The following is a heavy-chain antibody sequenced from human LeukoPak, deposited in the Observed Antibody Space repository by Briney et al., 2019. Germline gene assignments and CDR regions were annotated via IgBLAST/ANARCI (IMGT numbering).Heavy chain of an antibody. CDR1: GFTFSNYA. D-gene: IGHD1-26*01. V-gene: IGHV3-23*01. CDR3: AKDIVGATTDYFDY. Sequence: GGSLSLSWAAPGFTFSNYAMNWARKAPGKGREGVSSISGGGSNTYYADSVKGRLTISRDNSKNTLYLQMNSLRAEDTAVYYCAKDIVGATTDYFDYWGQGTLVTVSS. J-gene: IGHJ4*02. CDR2: ISGGGSNT.